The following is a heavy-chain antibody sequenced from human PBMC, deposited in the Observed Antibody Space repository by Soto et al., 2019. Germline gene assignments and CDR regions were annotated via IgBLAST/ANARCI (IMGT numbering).Heavy chain of an antibody. Sequence: GGSLRLSCAASGFTFRSYAMSWVRQAPGKGLECVSTIFAIGVNTFYADSVRGRFTISRDNSKKTLYLQMDSLRAEDTAVYYCARDGVGATTFFGYFDYWGQGTLVTVSS. CDR2: IFAIGVNT. J-gene: IGHJ4*02. D-gene: IGHD1-26*01. V-gene: IGHV3-23*01. CDR1: GFTFRSYA. CDR3: ARDGVGATTFFGYFDY.